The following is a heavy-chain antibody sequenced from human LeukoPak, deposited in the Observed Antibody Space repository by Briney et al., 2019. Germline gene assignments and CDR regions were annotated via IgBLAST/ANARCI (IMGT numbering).Heavy chain of an antibody. CDR2: INPNSGGT. CDR1: EYTFTGHY. Sequence: ASVKVSCKASEYTFTGHYMHWVRQAPGQGLEWMGWINPNSGGTDYAQKFRGRVTMTGDTSISTAYMELSRLRSDDTAVYYCAREETSIVTRPWYWGQGTLVTVSS. CDR3: AREETSIVTRPWY. V-gene: IGHV1-2*02. D-gene: IGHD6-6*01. J-gene: IGHJ4*02.